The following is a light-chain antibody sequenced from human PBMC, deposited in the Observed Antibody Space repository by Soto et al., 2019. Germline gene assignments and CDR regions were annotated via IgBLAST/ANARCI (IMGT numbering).Light chain of an antibody. J-gene: IGLJ3*02. CDR1: SSDIGDYNY. V-gene: IGLV2-14*01. CDR3: SAYTARSTLV. Sequence: QSVLTQPASVSGSPGQSITISCTGTSSDIGDYNYVSWYQQHPGKAPKLMIYEVRNRPSGISSRFSGSRSGNTASLTISGLQSEDEGDYYCSAYTARSTLVFGGGTKLTVL. CDR2: EVR.